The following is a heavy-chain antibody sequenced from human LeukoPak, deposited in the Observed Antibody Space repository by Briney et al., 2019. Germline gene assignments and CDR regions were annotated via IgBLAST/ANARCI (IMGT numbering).Heavy chain of an antibody. D-gene: IGHD2-8*01. J-gene: IGHJ4*02. V-gene: IGHV3-23*01. Sequence: QPGGSLRLSCAASGFTFSSYAMSWVRQAPGKGLEWVSAISGSGGSTYYTDAVKGRFTVSRDNSKNTLYLQMNSLRAEDTAVYYCAKDRPHPSVEPTNFDCWGQGTLVTVSS. CDR1: GFTFSSYA. CDR3: AKDRPHPSVEPTNFDC. CDR2: ISGSGGST.